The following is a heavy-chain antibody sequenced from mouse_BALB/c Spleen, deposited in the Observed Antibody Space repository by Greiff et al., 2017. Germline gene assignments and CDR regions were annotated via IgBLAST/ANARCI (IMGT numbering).Heavy chain of an antibody. Sequence: EVQLQESGPGLVKPSQSLSLTCTVTGYSITSDYAWNWIRQFPGNKLEWMGYISYSGSTSYNPSLKSRISITRDASKNQFFLQLNSVTTEDTATYYCARSDYYGSSWYFDVWGAGTTVTVSS. CDR2: ISYSGST. D-gene: IGHD1-1*01. CDR3: ARSDYYGSSWYFDV. J-gene: IGHJ1*01. V-gene: IGHV3-2*02. CDR1: GYSITSDYA.